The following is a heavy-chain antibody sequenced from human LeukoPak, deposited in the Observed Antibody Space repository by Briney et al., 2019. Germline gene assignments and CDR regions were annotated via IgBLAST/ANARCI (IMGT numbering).Heavy chain of an antibody. Sequence: KPSETLSLTSAGYGGSFSGYYWSWIRQPPGKGLEWIGEINHSGSTNYNPSLKSRVTISVDTSKNQFSLKLSSVTAADTAVYYCASLYGDYVDYWGQGTLVTVSS. CDR1: GGSFSGYY. V-gene: IGHV4-34*01. D-gene: IGHD4-17*01. CDR3: ASLYGDYVDY. CDR2: INHSGST. J-gene: IGHJ4*02.